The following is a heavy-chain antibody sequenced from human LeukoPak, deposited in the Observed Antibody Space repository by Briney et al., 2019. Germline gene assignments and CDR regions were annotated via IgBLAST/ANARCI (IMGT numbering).Heavy chain of an antibody. J-gene: IGHJ4*02. CDR3: ARETIFGARDFDY. Sequence: GGSLRLSCAASGFTFDDYGMSWVRHPPGKGLEWVSGINWNGGSTGYADSVKGRVTISRDNAKNSLYLQMNRLRAEDTAVYYCARETIFGARDFDYWGQGTLVTVSS. V-gene: IGHV3-20*04. CDR2: INWNGGST. CDR1: GFTFDDYG. D-gene: IGHD3-3*01.